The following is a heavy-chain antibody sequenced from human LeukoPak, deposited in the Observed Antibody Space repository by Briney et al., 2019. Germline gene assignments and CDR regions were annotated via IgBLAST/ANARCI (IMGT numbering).Heavy chain of an antibody. Sequence: GASVKVSCKASGYTFTGYYMHWVRQAPGQGLEWMGRINPNSGGTNYAQKFQGRVTMTRDTSISTAYMELSRLRSDDTAVYYCAGRAGSRAAHAFDIWGQGTLVTVSS. V-gene: IGHV1-2*06. D-gene: IGHD2-15*01. CDR2: INPNSGGT. CDR1: GYTFTGYY. J-gene: IGHJ3*02. CDR3: AGRAGSRAAHAFDI.